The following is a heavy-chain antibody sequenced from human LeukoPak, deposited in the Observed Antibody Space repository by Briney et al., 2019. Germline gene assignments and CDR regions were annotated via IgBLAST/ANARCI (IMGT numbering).Heavy chain of an antibody. CDR2: LYSDEST. J-gene: IGHJ4*02. CDR1: GFNVSSNY. CDR3: ARDGASGWFGFDF. D-gene: IGHD6-19*01. V-gene: IGHV3-66*01. Sequence: VGSLRLSCAASGFNVSSNYMSWVRQAPGKGLKWVSVLYSDESTYYADFVKGRFTISRDNSKNTVYLHMNSLRDEDTAVYFCARDGASGWFGFDFWGLGTLVTVSS.